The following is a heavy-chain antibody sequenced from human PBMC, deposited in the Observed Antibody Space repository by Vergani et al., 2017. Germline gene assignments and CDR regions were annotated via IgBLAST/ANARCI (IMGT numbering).Heavy chain of an antibody. CDR1: GVSIGSNSYY. CDR3: TRHGRSGWAGYFQH. V-gene: IGHV4-39*01. D-gene: IGHD6-19*01. Sequence: QLQLQESGPGLVKHSETLSLTCTVSGVSIGSNSYYWGWIRQPPGKGLEWIGTIYYTGTTYYNEAHKSRLTISVDTSKNQFSLNLTSVTAADTAVYYCTRHGRSGWAGYFQHWGQGTLVTASS. J-gene: IGHJ1*01. CDR2: IYYTGTT.